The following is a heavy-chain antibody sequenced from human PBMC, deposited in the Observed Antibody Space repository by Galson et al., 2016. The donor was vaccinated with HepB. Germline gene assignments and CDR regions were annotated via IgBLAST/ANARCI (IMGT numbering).Heavy chain of an antibody. D-gene: IGHD3-3*02. J-gene: IGHJ3*02. CDR2: VYYTGNS. CDR3: ARHVSPIYAFDM. Sequence: SETLSLTCSVSYGSITTDSHYWDWIRQSPGKGLEWIGSVYYTGNSYYGPSLKSRATISVDTSKNHFSLKLTSVTAADTAVYYCARHVSPIYAFDMWGLGTMVTVSS. CDR1: YGSITTDSHY. V-gene: IGHV4-39*01.